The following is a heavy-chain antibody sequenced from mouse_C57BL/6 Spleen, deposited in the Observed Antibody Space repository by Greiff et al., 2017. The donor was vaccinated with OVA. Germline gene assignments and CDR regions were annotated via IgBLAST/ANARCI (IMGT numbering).Heavy chain of an antibody. CDR1: GYTFTSYW. CDR3: ARSSYDYDDYYAMDY. Sequence: VQLQQPGTELVKPGASVKLSCKASGYTFTSYWMHWVKQRPGQGLEWIGNINPSNGGTNYNEKFKSKATLTVDKSSSTAYMQLSSLTSEDSAVYYCARSSYDYDDYYAMDYWGQGTSVTVSS. J-gene: IGHJ4*01. V-gene: IGHV1-53*01. CDR2: INPSNGGT. D-gene: IGHD2-4*01.